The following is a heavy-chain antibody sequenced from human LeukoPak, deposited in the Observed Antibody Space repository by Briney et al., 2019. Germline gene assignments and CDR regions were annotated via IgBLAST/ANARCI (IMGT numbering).Heavy chain of an antibody. CDR3: VSPRGFSYGYFDY. V-gene: IGHV4-39*01. CDR1: GGSISSSAY. Sequence: SETLSLTCTVSGGSISSSAYWGWIRQPPGKGLEWIGSIYYSKNTYYNPSLKSRVTISADTSKNQFSLTLGSVGATDTAVYYCVSPRGFSYGYFDYWGQGTLVTVSS. J-gene: IGHJ4*02. D-gene: IGHD5-18*01. CDR2: IYYSKNT.